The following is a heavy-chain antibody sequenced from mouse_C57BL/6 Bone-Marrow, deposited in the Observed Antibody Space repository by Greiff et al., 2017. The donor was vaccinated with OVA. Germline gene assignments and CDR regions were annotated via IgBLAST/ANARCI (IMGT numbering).Heavy chain of an antibody. CDR1: GFTFSDYY. V-gene: IGHV5-12*01. D-gene: IGHD2-3*01. CDR3: ARRGDGYYLAY. CDR2: ISNGGGST. J-gene: IGHJ3*01. Sequence: DVMLVESGGGLVQPGGSLKLSCAASGFTFSDYYMYWVRQTPEKRLEWVAYISNGGGSTYYPDTVKGRFTISRDNAKNTLYLQMSRLKSEDTAMYYCARRGDGYYLAYWGQGTLVTVSA.